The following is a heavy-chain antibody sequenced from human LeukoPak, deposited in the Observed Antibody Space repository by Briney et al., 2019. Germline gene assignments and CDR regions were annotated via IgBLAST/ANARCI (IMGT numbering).Heavy chain of an antibody. CDR3: ARGRFNYDSTGYSFFYY. CDR1: GVTFSSYW. V-gene: IGHV3-7*03. CDR2: IKEDGSEK. Sequence: GGSLRLSCAASGVTFSSYWMSWVRQAPGKGLEWVANIKEDGSEKYYVDSVKGRFTISRDNAKNSLYLQMNSLRAEDTAVYYCARGRFNYDSTGYSFFYYWGQGTLVTVSS. D-gene: IGHD3-22*01. J-gene: IGHJ4*02.